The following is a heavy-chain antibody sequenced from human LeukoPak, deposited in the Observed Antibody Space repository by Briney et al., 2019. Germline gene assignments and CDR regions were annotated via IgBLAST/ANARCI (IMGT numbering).Heavy chain of an antibody. Sequence: TSETLSLTCTVSGGFISSSSYYWGWIRQPPGKGLEWIGSICYSGSTYYNPSLKSRVTISVDTSKNQFSLKLSSVTAADTAVYYCARVQDYYDSSGFNWFDPWGQGTLVTVSS. D-gene: IGHD3-22*01. CDR3: ARVQDYYDSSGFNWFDP. CDR1: GGFISSSSYY. V-gene: IGHV4-39*07. CDR2: ICYSGST. J-gene: IGHJ5*02.